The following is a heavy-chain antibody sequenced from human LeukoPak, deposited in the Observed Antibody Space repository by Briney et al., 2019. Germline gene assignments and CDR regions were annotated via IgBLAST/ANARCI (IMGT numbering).Heavy chain of an antibody. CDR2: ISYDGSNK. D-gene: IGHD2-15*01. Sequence: GGSPRLSCAAPGFTFSSYGMHWVRQAPGKGLEWVAVISYDGSNKYYADSVKGRFTISRDNSKNTLYLQMNSLRAEGTAVYYCAKGVRYCSGGSCYSDFDYWGQGTLVTVSS. J-gene: IGHJ4*02. CDR3: AKGVRYCSGGSCYSDFDY. CDR1: GFTFSSYG. V-gene: IGHV3-30*18.